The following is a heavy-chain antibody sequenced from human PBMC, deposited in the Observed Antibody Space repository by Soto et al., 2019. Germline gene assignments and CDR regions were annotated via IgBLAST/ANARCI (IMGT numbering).Heavy chain of an antibody. V-gene: IGHV4-4*07. CDR2: MYNSERT. CDR3: ARDQYDFRSGSYYYAMEV. Sequence: PSETLSLTCTVSGGSIGGYYWSWIRQPAGKGLEWIGRMYNSERTNYNPSLKSRVTMSMDTSKNQFSLRLTSVTAADTAVYYCARDQYDFRSGSYYYAMEVWGQGTKVTVSS. CDR1: GGSIGGYY. D-gene: IGHD3-3*01. J-gene: IGHJ6*02.